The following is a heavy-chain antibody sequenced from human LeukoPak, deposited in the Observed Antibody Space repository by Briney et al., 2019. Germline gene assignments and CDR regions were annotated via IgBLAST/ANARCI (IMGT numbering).Heavy chain of an antibody. Sequence: GSLRLSCAVSGFTFSSDWMIWVRQAPGKGLEWVSVIYSGGSTYYADSVKGRFTISRDNSKNTLYLQMNSLRAEDTAVYYCARDFTDSSGYHSYYFDYWGQGTLVTVSS. V-gene: IGHV3-53*01. CDR2: IYSGGST. J-gene: IGHJ4*02. CDR1: GFTFSSDW. CDR3: ARDFTDSSGYHSYYFDY. D-gene: IGHD3-22*01.